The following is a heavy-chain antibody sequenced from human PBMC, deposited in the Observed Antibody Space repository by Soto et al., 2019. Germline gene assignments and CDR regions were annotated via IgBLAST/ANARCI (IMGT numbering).Heavy chain of an antibody. J-gene: IGHJ4*02. Sequence: QVQLVQSGAEVKKPGSSVKVSCKASGGTFSSYAISWVRQAPGQGLEWMGGIIPIFGTANYAQKFQGGVTITADESTSTAYVALSSLRSEDTAVYYGASPRAAAGTADFAYWGQGTLVTVSS. CDR1: GGTFSSYA. V-gene: IGHV1-69*12. CDR2: IIPIFGTA. D-gene: IGHD6-13*01. CDR3: ASPRAAAGTADFAY.